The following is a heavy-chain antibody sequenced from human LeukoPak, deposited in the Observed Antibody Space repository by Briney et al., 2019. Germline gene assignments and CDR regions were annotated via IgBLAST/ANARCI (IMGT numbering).Heavy chain of an antibody. CDR2: IYHSGST. J-gene: IGHJ4*02. CDR1: GGSISGYY. Sequence: SETLSLTCTVSGGSISGYYWTWIRQPPGKGLEWIGEIYHSGSTNYNPSLKSRVTISVDKSKNQFSLKLSSVTAADTAVYYCAREMATTAAGLDYWGQGTLVTVSS. D-gene: IGHD5-24*01. CDR3: AREMATTAAGLDY. V-gene: IGHV4-34*01.